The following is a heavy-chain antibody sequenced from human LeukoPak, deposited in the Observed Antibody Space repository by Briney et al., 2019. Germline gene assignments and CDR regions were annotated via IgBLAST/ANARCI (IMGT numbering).Heavy chain of an antibody. CDR1: GGSISSYY. V-gene: IGHV4-59*08. D-gene: IGHD3-22*01. Sequence: SETLSLTCTVSGGSISSYYWSWIRQPPGKGLEWIGYIYYSGSTNYNPSLKSRVTVSVDTSKNQFSLKLSSVTAADTAVYYCARRGLYYYDSSGYYDYWGQGTLVTVSS. J-gene: IGHJ4*02. CDR3: ARRGLYYYDSSGYYDY. CDR2: IYYSGST.